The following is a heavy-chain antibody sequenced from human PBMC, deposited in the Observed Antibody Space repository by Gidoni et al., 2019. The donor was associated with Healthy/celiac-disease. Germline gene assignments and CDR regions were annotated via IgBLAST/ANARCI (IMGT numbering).Heavy chain of an antibody. CDR1: GVTFDDYA. Sequence: EVQLVESGGDLVQPGTSLRLSCEVSGVTFDDYAMHWVRQGPGTGMELVSGINWNSASAGYAESVEGRFTISRDNAKKSLYLQMTSLRPEDTAVYYCAKARGFTYGIDAFDIWGHGTMVTVSS. J-gene: IGHJ3*02. CDR3: AKARGFTYGIDAFDI. D-gene: IGHD5-18*01. V-gene: IGHV3-9*01. CDR2: INWNSASA.